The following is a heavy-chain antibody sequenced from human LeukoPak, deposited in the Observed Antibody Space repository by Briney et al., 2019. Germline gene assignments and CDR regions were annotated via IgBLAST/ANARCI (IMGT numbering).Heavy chain of an antibody. J-gene: IGHJ4*02. V-gene: IGHV3-66*04. CDR3: ARRGYGDYAPFDY. CDR1: GFTASSNY. CDR2: IYSGGST. D-gene: IGHD4-17*01. Sequence: PGGSLRLSCAVSGFTASSNYMSWVRQAPGKGLEWVSIIYSGGSTYYADSVKGRFTISRDNSKSTLYLQMNSLRAEDTAVYHCARRGYGDYAPFDYWGQGALVTVSS.